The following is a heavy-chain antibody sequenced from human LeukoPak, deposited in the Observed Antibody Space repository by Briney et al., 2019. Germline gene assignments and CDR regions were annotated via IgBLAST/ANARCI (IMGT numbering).Heavy chain of an antibody. CDR1: GFSFSSYS. Sequence: GGSLRLSCAASGFSFSSYSMNWVRQAPGKGLEWVSSISSSSSYIYYADSVKGRFTISRDNAKKSLYLQMNSLRAEDTAVYYCARGTYIVGLPDAFDIWGQGTMVTVSS. CDR3: ARGTYIVGLPDAFDI. J-gene: IGHJ3*02. V-gene: IGHV3-21*01. CDR2: ISSSSSYI. D-gene: IGHD1-26*01.